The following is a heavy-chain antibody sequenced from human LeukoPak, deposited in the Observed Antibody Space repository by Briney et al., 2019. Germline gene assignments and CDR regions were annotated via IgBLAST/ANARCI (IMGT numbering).Heavy chain of an antibody. J-gene: IGHJ4*02. CDR2: ISAYNGNT. Sequence: EASVKVSCKASGYTFTSYGISWVRQAPGQGLEWMGWISAYNGNTNYAQKLQGRVTMTTDTSTSTAYMELRSLRSEDTAVYYCAGAIPERATIGPHDYWGQGNLVTVSS. V-gene: IGHV1-18*01. CDR1: GYTFTSYG. D-gene: IGHD5-24*01. CDR3: AGAIPERATIGPHDY.